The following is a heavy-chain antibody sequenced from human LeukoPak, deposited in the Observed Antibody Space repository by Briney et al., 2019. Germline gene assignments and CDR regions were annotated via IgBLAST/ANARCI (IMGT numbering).Heavy chain of an antibody. J-gene: IGHJ5*02. V-gene: IGHV4-59*01. Sequence: SETLSLTCALYGGSFSGYYWSWIRQPPGRGLEWLGSIYYTGSTNYHPSLKSRVTISLDTSKNQFSLKLSSVTAADTAVYYCARAIIVVVPAAIRFEDWFDPWGQGTLVTVSS. CDR2: IYYTGST. CDR3: ARAIIVVVPAAIRFEDWFDP. CDR1: GGSFSGYY. D-gene: IGHD2-2*02.